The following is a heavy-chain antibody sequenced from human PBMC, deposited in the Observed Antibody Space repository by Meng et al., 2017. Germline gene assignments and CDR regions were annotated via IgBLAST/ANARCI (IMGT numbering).Heavy chain of an antibody. V-gene: IGHV1-3*01. CDR3: ARDVRESSGWFGGFDY. J-gene: IGHJ4*02. Sequence: QVQRGQSGAEVKKPGASVKVSCKASGYTFNSYAMNWVRQAPGQRLGWMGWINAGNGNTKYSQKFQGRVTITRDTSASTAYMELSSLRSEDTAVYYCARDVRESSGWFGGFDYWGQGTLVTVSS. CDR1: GYTFNSYA. D-gene: IGHD6-19*01. CDR2: INAGNGNT.